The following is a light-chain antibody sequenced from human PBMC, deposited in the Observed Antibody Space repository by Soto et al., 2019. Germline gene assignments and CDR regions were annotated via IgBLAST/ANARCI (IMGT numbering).Light chain of an antibody. Sequence: EIVLTQSPATLSLSPGERATLSCRASQSVSTYLAWYQQKPGQAPRLLIYEASHRATGIPARFSGSGSGTXXXXXXXSXXPEDFAVYYCQHRANWPPGFGQGTKVEIK. CDR1: QSVSTY. CDR3: QHRANWPPG. V-gene: IGKV3-11*01. J-gene: IGKJ1*01. CDR2: EAS.